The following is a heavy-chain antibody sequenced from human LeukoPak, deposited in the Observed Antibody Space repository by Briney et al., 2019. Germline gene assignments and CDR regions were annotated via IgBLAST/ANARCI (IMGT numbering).Heavy chain of an antibody. J-gene: IGHJ6*03. CDR1: GFRFDGYA. V-gene: IGHV3-9*01. CDR2: ISWNSGTI. Sequence: GGSLRLSCAASGFRFDGYAMHWVRQAPGEGLEWVSGISWNSGTIAYADSVKGRFTISRDDAKNSLYLQMNSLRAEDTALYYCAKDIAPAVFYYMDVWGKGTTVIVSS. CDR3: AKDIAPAVFYYMDV.